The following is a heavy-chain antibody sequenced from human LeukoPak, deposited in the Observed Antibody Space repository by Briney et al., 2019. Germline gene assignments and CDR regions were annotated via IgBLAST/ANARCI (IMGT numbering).Heavy chain of an antibody. D-gene: IGHD2-15*01. CDR1: GGTFSSYA. CDR2: INPSGGST. CDR3: ARAATQNWFDP. Sequence: ASVKVSCKASGGTFSSYAISWVRQAPGQGLEWMGIINPSGGSTTYAQKFQGRVTMTRDTSTSTVYMELSSLSSEDTAVYYCARAATQNWFDPWGQGTLVTVSS. V-gene: IGHV1-46*01. J-gene: IGHJ5*02.